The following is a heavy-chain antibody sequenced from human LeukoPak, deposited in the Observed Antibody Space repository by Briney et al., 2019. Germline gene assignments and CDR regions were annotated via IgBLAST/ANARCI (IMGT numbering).Heavy chain of an antibody. D-gene: IGHD6-13*01. V-gene: IGHV1-8*01. CDR1: GYTFTSYD. CDR3: ARGGSGLAAAGNYYYYYYMDV. Sequence: ASVKVSCKASGYTFTSYDINWVRQATGQGLEWMGLMNPNSGNTGYAQKFQGRVTMTRNTSISTAYMELSSLRSEDTAVYYCARGGSGLAAAGNYYYYYYMDVWGKGTTVTVSS. J-gene: IGHJ6*03. CDR2: MNPNSGNT.